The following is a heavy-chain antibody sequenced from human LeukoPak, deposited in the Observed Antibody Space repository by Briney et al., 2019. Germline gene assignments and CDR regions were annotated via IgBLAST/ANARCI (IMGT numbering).Heavy chain of an antibody. CDR2: INWNGGST. Sequence: GGSQRLSCAASGFIFDDYGMSWVRQAPGKGLEWVSGINWNGGSTGYGDSVKGRFTISRDNAKNSLYLQMNSLRAEDTALYYCARAFKYSMSGYYFDYWGQGTLVTVSS. V-gene: IGHV3-20*04. CDR3: ARAFKYSMSGYYFDY. J-gene: IGHJ4*02. D-gene: IGHD2-21*01. CDR1: GFIFDDYG.